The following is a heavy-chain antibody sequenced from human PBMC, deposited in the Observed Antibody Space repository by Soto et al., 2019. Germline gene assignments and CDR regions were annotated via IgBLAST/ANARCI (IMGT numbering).Heavy chain of an antibody. Sequence: EEQLLESGGGLIQPGGSLRLAFAASWFNFSSFAITLVRQAPGKGVGWGSSISFSDGGTYYADSVKGRLTISRDNSKNTLFLQMNSLRVEDTAVYYCVKDDRILGRRYFDLWGRGTLVTVSS. V-gene: IGHV3-23*01. CDR1: WFNFSSFA. CDR2: ISFSDGGT. J-gene: IGHJ2*01. D-gene: IGHD2-15*01. CDR3: VKDDRILGRRYFDL.